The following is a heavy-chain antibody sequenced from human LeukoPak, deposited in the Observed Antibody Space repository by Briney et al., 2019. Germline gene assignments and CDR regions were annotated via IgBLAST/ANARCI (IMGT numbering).Heavy chain of an antibody. J-gene: IGHJ4*02. V-gene: IGHV3-74*01. CDR2: INSDGSST. CDR3: ARGAPVIVVVVAATPDY. Sequence: GGSLRLSCAASGFTFSSYSMNWVRQAPGKGLVWVSRINSDGSSTSYADSVKGRFTISRDNAKNTLYLQMNSLRAEDTAVYYCARGAPVIVVVVAATPDYWGQGTLVTVSS. D-gene: IGHD2-15*01. CDR1: GFTFSSYS.